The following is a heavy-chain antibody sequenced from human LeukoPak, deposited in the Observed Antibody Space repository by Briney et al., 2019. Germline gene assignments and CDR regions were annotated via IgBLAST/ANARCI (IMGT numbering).Heavy chain of an antibody. J-gene: IGHJ4*02. CDR1: GFTFDDYA. V-gene: IGHV3-43*02. D-gene: IGHD4-17*01. CDR2: ISGDGGST. CDR3: AKDIDYGDYGSCFDY. Sequence: GXSLRLSCAASGFTFDDYAMHWVRQAPGKGLEWVSLISGDGGSTYYADSVKGRFTISRDNSKNSLYLQMNSLRTEDTALYYCAKDIDYGDYGSCFDYWGQGTLVTVSS.